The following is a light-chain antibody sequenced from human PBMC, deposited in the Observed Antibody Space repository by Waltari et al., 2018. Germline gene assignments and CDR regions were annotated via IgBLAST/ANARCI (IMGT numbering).Light chain of an antibody. Sequence: DIQMTQSPSSASAFLGETVTITCRATQGISRWLAWYQQKPGEAPKLLISAASNLQSGVPSRFSGTGSGTDFTLTITNLQPEDSATYFCQQANSFPLTFGGGTRVEV. CDR1: QGISRW. J-gene: IGKJ4*01. V-gene: IGKV1-12*01. CDR3: QQANSFPLT. CDR2: AAS.